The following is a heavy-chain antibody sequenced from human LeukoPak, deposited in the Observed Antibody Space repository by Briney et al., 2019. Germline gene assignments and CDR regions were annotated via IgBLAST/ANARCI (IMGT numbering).Heavy chain of an antibody. V-gene: IGHV5-51*01. D-gene: IGHD6-13*01. Sequence: GESLKISCKGSGYSFTSYWIGWVRQMPGKGLEWMGIIYPGDSDTRYSPSFQGQVTISADKSISTAYLQWSSLKASDTAMYYCARLQVDSSSWHEGDYWGQGTLVTVSS. CDR3: ARLQVDSSSWHEGDY. CDR1: GYSFTSYW. J-gene: IGHJ4*02. CDR2: IYPGDSDT.